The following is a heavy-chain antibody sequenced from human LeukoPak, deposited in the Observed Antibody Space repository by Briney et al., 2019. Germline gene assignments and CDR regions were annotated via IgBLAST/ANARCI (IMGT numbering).Heavy chain of an antibody. CDR2: ITADSGVT. V-gene: IGHV1-2*02. CDR1: GYGFTGYH. CDR3: ARVPIAVAGTPKLYYFDS. D-gene: IGHD6-19*01. J-gene: IGHJ4*02. Sequence: ASVKVSCKTSGYGFTGYHIHWLRQAPGQGLEWMGYITADSGVTNYAQKFQGRVIMTKDTSISTAYMELSRLRSDDTAVYYCARVPIAVAGTPKLYYFDSWGQGTLVTVSS.